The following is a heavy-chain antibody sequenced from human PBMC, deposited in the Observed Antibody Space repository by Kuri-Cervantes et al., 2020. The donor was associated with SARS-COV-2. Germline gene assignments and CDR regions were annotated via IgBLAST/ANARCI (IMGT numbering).Heavy chain of an antibody. CDR2: ISSSSSTI. J-gene: IGHJ3*02. Sequence: GESLKISCAASGFTFSSYAMNWVRQAPGKGLEWVSYISSSSSTIYYAASVKGRFTISRDNAKNSLYLQMNSLRAEDTAVYYCARDVIAARPSRGAFDIWGQGTMVTVSS. D-gene: IGHD6-6*01. V-gene: IGHV3-48*01. CDR3: ARDVIAARPSRGAFDI. CDR1: GFTFSSYA.